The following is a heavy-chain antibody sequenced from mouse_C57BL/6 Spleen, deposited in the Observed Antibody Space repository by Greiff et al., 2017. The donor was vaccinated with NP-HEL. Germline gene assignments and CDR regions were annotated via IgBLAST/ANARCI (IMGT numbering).Heavy chain of an antibody. Sequence: VQLQQPGAELVQPGASVKLSCKASGYTFTSYWMHWVKQRPGQGLEWIGMIHPNSGSTNYNEKFKGKATLTADKSSSTAYMELRSLTSEDSAVYFCVRVDADYGSRYYYAMGYWGQGTPVTVSS. D-gene: IGHD1-1*01. CDR1: GYTFTSYW. J-gene: IGHJ4*01. CDR2: IHPNSGST. V-gene: IGHV1-64*01. CDR3: VRVDADYGSRYYYAMGY.